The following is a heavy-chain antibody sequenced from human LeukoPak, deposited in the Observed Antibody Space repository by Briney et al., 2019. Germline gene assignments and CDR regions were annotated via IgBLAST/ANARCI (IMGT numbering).Heavy chain of an antibody. J-gene: IGHJ4*02. Sequence: GGSLRLSCAASGFTFSSYAMHWVRQAPGKGLEWVAVISYDGSNKYYADSVKGRFTISRDNSKNTLYLQMNSLRADDTAVYYCAGGSLGSRTSSDCCPSDYWGQGTLVPVSS. CDR1: GFTFSSYA. V-gene: IGHV3-30*14. CDR3: AGGSLGSRTSSDCCPSDY. CDR2: ISYDGSNK. D-gene: IGHD2-2*01.